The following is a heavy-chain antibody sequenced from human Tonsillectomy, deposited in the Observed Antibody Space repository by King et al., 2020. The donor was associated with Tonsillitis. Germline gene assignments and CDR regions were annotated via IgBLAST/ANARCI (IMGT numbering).Heavy chain of an antibody. V-gene: IGHV1-46*01. D-gene: IGHD3-3*01. CDR2: INPSGGST. J-gene: IGHJ4*02. CDR3: AREGVKYDDFWCCQLSPFCY. Sequence: VQLVESGAEVKKPGASVKISCKASGYTFIRYHIHWVRQAPGQGLEWMGVINPSGGSTNYPQKVQGRLTMATDTSTSTVYMELSSLRSDDTAVYYCAREGVKYDDFWCCQLSPFCYWGQGTLV. CDR1: GYTFIRYH.